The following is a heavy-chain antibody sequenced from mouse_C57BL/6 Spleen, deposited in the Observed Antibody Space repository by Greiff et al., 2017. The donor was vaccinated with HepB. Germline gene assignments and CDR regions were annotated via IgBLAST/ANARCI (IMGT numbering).Heavy chain of an antibody. CDR2: IDPSDSYT. CDR1: GYTFTSYW. J-gene: IGHJ1*01. V-gene: IGHV1-69*01. CDR3: ARSSDGYGWYLDV. D-gene: IGHD2-2*01. Sequence: QVQLQQPGAELVMPGASVKLSCKASGYTFTSYWMHWVKQRPGQDLEWIGEIDPSDSYTNYNQKFKGKSTLTVEKSSSTAYMQLSSLTSEDSAVYYCARSSDGYGWYLDVRGPGTTVTVSS.